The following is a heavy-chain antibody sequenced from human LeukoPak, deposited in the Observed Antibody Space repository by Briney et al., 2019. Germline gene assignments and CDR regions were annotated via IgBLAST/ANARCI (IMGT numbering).Heavy chain of an antibody. CDR1: GGSISSGGYS. CDR2: IYYSGST. Sequence: SQTLSLTCAVSGGSISSGGYSWIWIRPRPGKGLEWIGYIYYSGSTYYNPSLKSRVTISVDTSKNKFSLKLSSVTAADTAVYYCARARAAAGTRYFDYWGQGTL. V-gene: IGHV4-31*11. J-gene: IGHJ4*02. CDR3: ARARAAAGTRYFDY. D-gene: IGHD6-13*01.